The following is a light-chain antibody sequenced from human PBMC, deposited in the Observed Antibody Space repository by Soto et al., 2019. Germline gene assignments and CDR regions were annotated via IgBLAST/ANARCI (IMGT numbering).Light chain of an antibody. Sequence: QSVLTQPASVSGSPGQSITISCTGTSSDVGSYNLVSWYQQHPGKATKPMIYEVSKRPSGVSNRFSGSKSGNTASLTISGLQAEDEADYYCCSYAGSDYVFGTGTKVTVL. CDR3: CSYAGSDYV. V-gene: IGLV2-23*02. CDR1: SSDVGSYNL. CDR2: EVS. J-gene: IGLJ1*01.